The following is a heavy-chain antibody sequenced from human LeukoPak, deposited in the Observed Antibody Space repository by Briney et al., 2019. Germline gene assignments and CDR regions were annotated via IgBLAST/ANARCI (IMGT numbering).Heavy chain of an antibody. D-gene: IGHD6-13*01. CDR3: ARGGSTAAGNGFDY. V-gene: IGHV1-46*01. J-gene: IGHJ4*02. CDR2: INTSGGST. Sequence: ASVKVSCKASGYTFTNYYIHWVRQAPGQGLEWMGVINTSGGSTAFAQKSQGRVTMTRDTSTSTIYMDLSSLRSEDTAVYYCARGGSTAAGNGFDYWGQGTLVTVSS. CDR1: GYTFTNYY.